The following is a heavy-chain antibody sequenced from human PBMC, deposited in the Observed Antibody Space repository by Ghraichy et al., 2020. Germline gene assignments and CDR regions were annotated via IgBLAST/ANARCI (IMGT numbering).Heavy chain of an antibody. CDR1: GFTFSSFW. D-gene: IGHD6-19*01. J-gene: IGHJ2*01. V-gene: IGHV3-7*03. CDR2: MHPDGNNK. CDR3: TRVTLVTGSNWYFDL. Sequence: GGSLRLSCEVSGFTFSSFWMAWGRQAPGKGLEWVANMHPDGNNKYSVDSVKGRFTISIDNDKNSLYLQMNILSVEDTAVYYCTRVTLVTGSNWYFDLWGRGSLVTVSS.